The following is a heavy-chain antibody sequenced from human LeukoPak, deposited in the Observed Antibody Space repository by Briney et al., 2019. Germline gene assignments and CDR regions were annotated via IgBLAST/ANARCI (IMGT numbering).Heavy chain of an antibody. D-gene: IGHD6-13*01. CDR2: INHSGST. J-gene: IGHJ4*02. CDR3: ARLSSCGADY. CDR1: GGSFSGYY. V-gene: IGHV4-34*01. Sequence: PSETLSLTCAVYGGSFSGYYWSWIRQPPGKGLEWIGEINHSGSTNYNPSLKSRVTISVDTSKNQFSLKLSSVTAADTAVYYCARLSSCGADYWGQGTLVTVSS.